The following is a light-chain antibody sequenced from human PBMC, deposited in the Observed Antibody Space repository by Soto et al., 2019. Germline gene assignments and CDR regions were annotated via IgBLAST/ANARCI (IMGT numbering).Light chain of an antibody. Sequence: EIGLTQSPATLSVSPGARAALSCRASQSVSSHLAWYQQKPGQSPRLLIYGASTRATGIPARFSGSGSGTEFTLTISSLQSEDFAVYYCQQYINLWTFGQVTRLEIK. J-gene: IGKJ5*01. CDR2: GAS. CDR3: QQYINLWT. V-gene: IGKV3-15*01. CDR1: QSVSSH.